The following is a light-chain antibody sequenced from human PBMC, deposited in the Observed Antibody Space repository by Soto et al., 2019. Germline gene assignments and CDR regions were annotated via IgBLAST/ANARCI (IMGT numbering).Light chain of an antibody. Sequence: DIVMTQSPDALSVSLGDRATINCKSSQSVLYSSNNKNYLAWYQQKPGQPPKLLIYWASTRESGVPDRFSGSGSGTDFTLTISSLQAEDVAVYYCQQYYSTLWTFGQGTKVDI. V-gene: IGKV4-1*01. J-gene: IGKJ1*01. CDR1: QSVLYSSNNKNY. CDR2: WAS. CDR3: QQYYSTLWT.